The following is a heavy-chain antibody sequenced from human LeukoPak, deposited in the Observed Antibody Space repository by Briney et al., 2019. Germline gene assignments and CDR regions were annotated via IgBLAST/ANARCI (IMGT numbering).Heavy chain of an antibody. CDR3: ARSSGYLMYYFDY. D-gene: IGHD5-12*01. V-gene: IGHV4-4*07. Sequence: SETLSLTCTVSGGSISSYYWIWIRQPAGKGLEGIGRIYTSGSTNCNPSLKSRVTMSVDTSKNQFSLKLSSVTAADTAVYYCARSSGYLMYYFDYWGQGTLVTVSS. J-gene: IGHJ4*02. CDR1: GGSISSYY. CDR2: IYTSGST.